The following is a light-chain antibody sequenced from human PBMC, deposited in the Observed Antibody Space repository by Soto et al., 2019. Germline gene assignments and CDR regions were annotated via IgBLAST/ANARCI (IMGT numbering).Light chain of an antibody. CDR3: QQYYSTRIT. V-gene: IGKV4-1*01. J-gene: IGKJ5*01. CDR1: QSVLYSSNNKNY. CDR2: WAS. Sequence: DIVLTQSPDSLAVSLGERATINCKSSQSVLYSSNNKNYLAWYQQKPGQPPKLLIYWASTRESGVPDRFSGSGSGTDFTLTISSLQAEDVAAYYCQQYYSTRITFGQGTRLEIK.